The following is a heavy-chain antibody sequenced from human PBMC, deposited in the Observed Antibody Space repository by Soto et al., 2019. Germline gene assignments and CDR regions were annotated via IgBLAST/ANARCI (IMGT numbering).Heavy chain of an antibody. D-gene: IGHD2-15*01. CDR3: AGAEYCSSRSCPSGFHH. CDR1: GGSTRSYY. CDR2: IYYSGST. J-gene: IGHJ1*01. V-gene: IGHV4-59*01. Sequence: PSETLSLTCTVSGGSTRSYYWIGFRQPPGKGLEWIGYIYYSGSTNYNPSLKSRVTISVDTSKNQFSLKLSSVTAADTAVYYCAGAEYCSSRSCPSGFHHSGPGPLVT.